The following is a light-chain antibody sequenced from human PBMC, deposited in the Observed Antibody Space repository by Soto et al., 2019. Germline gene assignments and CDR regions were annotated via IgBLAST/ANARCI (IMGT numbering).Light chain of an antibody. CDR1: QSVSSN. Sequence: IVLTQSPGALSLSPGERATLSCRASQSVSSNLAWHQQRPGXAPXLLIYGASSRATGIPDRFSGSGSGKDFTLTISRLVPVDFAVPYCPPHGTSPLPFRGGTKVDI. CDR2: GAS. V-gene: IGKV3-20*01. CDR3: PPHGTSPLP. J-gene: IGKJ4*01.